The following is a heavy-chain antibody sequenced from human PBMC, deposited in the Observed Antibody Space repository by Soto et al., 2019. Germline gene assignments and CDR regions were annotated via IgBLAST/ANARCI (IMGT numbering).Heavy chain of an antibody. D-gene: IGHD2-2*01. J-gene: IGHJ6*02. V-gene: IGHV4-4*02. CDR1: GDSITSTNW. CDR2: IYHSATT. Sequence: QVQLQESGPGLVKPSGTLSLTCGVSGDSITSTNWWSWVRQAPGRGLGWIGEIYHSATTHYNPSLNRRSTRLLYEPKSQFSLNLGSGTAADTPVDYWGRLKGPDQDGLAVWCQASTV. CDR3: GRLKGPDQDGLAV.